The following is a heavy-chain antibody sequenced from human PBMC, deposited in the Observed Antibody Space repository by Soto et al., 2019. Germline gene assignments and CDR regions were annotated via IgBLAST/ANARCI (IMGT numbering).Heavy chain of an antibody. V-gene: IGHV4-59*08. CDR3: ARLGFGSGRTDYYYYMDV. Sequence: PSETLSLTCTVSGGSISSYYWSWIRQPPGKGLEWIGYIYYSGSTNYNPSLKSRVTISVDTSKNQFSLKLSSVTAADTAVYYCARLGFGSGRTDYYYYMDVWGTGTTVTVSS. CDR1: GGSISSYY. J-gene: IGHJ6*03. CDR2: IYYSGST. D-gene: IGHD3-3*01.